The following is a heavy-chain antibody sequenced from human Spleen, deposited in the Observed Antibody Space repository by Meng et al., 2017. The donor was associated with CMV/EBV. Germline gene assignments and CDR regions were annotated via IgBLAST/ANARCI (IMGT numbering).Heavy chain of an antibody. CDR2: IYNTGRD. CDR1: GGSFSGYY. V-gene: IGHV4-59*01. D-gene: IGHD4-17*01. J-gene: IGHJ4*02. Sequence: GSLRLSCTVYGGSFSGYYWSWIRQPPGKELEWIGQIYNTGRDTYNPSLKSRVTISVDTSKNQFSLKLSSVTAADTAVYYCARGGDYASWVDWGQGTLVTVSS. CDR3: ARGGDYASWVD.